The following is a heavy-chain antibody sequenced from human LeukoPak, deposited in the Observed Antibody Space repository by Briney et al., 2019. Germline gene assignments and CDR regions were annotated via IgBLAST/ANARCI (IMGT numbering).Heavy chain of an antibody. J-gene: IGHJ4*02. Sequence: GASVKVSCQASGDTFTYYHIHWVRQAPGQGVAWMGAVYVTGETTRNTQNFQGRVTMTREPSTGTVYMELTSLRSEDTAVYYCATEAPGSYYFDYWGQGVLVTVSS. CDR1: GDTFTYYH. CDR2: VYVTGETT. CDR3: ATEAPGSYYFDY. V-gene: IGHV1-46*01.